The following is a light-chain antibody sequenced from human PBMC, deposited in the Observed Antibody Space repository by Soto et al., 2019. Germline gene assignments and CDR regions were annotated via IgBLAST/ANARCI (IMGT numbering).Light chain of an antibody. J-gene: IGKJ2*01. CDR2: GAS. V-gene: IGKV3-20*01. CDR3: QQYGRSPKHP. Sequence: EILLTQSPDTLSLSPGEGATLSCRASQSVSSSYFAWYQQKPGQAPRLLIYGASNRATGIPGRFSGSGSGTDFTLTISRLEAEDSGMYYCQQYGRSPKHPFGQGPELEIK. CDR1: QSVSSSY.